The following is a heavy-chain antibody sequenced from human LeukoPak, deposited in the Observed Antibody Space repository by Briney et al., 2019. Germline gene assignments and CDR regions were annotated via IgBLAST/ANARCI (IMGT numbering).Heavy chain of an antibody. CDR1: GGSISSYY. D-gene: IGHD3-10*01. CDR3: ARGDYYGSGSYFDY. V-gene: IGHV4-59*01. J-gene: IGHJ4*02. Sequence: PSETLSLTCTVSGGSISSYYWSWIRQPPGKGLEWIGYIYYSGSTNYNPPLKSRVTISVDTSKNQFSLEVSSVTAADTAVYYCARGDYYGSGSYFDYWGQGTLVTVSS. CDR2: IYYSGST.